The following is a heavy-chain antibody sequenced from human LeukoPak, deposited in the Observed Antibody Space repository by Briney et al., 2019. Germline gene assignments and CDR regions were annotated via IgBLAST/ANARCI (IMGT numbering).Heavy chain of an antibody. CDR2: IYYSGST. J-gene: IGHJ4*02. CDR3: ARLRANLRYFDWLLSDY. Sequence: SETLSLTCTVSGGSISSSSYYWGWIRQPPGKGLEWIGSIYYSGSTYYNPSLKSRDTISVDTSKNQFSLKLSSVTAADTAVYYCARLRANLRYFDWLLSDYWGQGTLVTVSS. CDR1: GGSISSSSYY. D-gene: IGHD3-9*01. V-gene: IGHV4-39*01.